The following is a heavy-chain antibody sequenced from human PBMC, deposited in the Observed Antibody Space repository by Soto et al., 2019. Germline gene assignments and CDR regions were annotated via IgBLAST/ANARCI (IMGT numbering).Heavy chain of an antibody. CDR2: INPTTDGT. CDR3: ARGHLPPTPFGWFDP. Sequence: QVHLVQSGAEVREPGASVKVSCKASGYTFTDYYIHWVRQAHGQVPEWMGCINPTTDGTNYAQKYQGIVTMTRETSNKTTYMELTAPMELTRLRSDDTAVYYCARGHLPPTPFGWFDPWGQGTLVTVSS. J-gene: IGHJ5*02. CDR1: GYTFTDYY. D-gene: IGHD3-3*01. V-gene: IGHV1-2*02.